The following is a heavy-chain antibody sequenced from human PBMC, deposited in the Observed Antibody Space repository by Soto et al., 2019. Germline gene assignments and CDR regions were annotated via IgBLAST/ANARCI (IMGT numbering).Heavy chain of an antibody. J-gene: IGHJ6*02. Sequence: PGGSLRLSCAASGFTFSSYAMHWVRQAPGKGLEWVAVISYDGSNKYYADSVKGRFTISRDNSKNTLYLQMNSLRAEDTAVYYCAKDRGLAESGRWSHYYYGMDVWGQGTTVTVSS. D-gene: IGHD1-26*01. V-gene: IGHV3-30-3*01. CDR3: AKDRGLAESGRWSHYYYGMDV. CDR2: ISYDGSNK. CDR1: GFTFSSYA.